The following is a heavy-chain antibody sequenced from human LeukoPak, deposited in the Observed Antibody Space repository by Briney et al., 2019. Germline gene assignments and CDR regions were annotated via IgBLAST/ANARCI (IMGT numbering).Heavy chain of an antibody. Sequence: GGSLRLSCAASGFAFSSYAMSWVRQAPGKGLEWVSAISGSGGSTYYADSVKGRFTISRDNSKNTLYLQMNSLRAEDTAVYYCAKDRPIVVVVAANKPADYWGQGTLVTVSS. CDR2: ISGSGGST. D-gene: IGHD2-15*01. J-gene: IGHJ4*02. CDR3: AKDRPIVVVVAANKPADY. V-gene: IGHV3-23*01. CDR1: GFAFSSYA.